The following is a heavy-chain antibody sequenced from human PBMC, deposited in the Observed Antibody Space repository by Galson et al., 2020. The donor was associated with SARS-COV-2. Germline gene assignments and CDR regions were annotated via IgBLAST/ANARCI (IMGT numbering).Heavy chain of an antibody. CDR2: IWYDGSNT. V-gene: IGHV3-33*01. D-gene: IGHD3-9*01. CDR3: ARDGYYDILTGYYDSYYFDY. J-gene: IGHJ4*02. CDR1: GFTFSSYG. Sequence: GESLKISCAASGFTFSSYGMHWVRQAPGKGLEWVAVIWYDGSNTYYADSVKGRFTISRDNSKNTLYLQMNSLRAEDTAVYYCARDGYYDILTGYYDSYYFDYWGQGTLVTVSS.